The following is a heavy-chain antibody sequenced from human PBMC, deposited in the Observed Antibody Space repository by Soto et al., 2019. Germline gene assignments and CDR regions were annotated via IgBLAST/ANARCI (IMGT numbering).Heavy chain of an antibody. D-gene: IGHD2-15*01. CDR3: AAAPRY. CDR1: GGPITGYY. CDR2: IYYTGST. J-gene: IGHJ4*02. V-gene: IGHV4-59*01. Sequence: QVQLQESGPGLVKPSETLSLTCTVSGGPITGYYWSWIRQPPGKGLEWIGYIYYTGSTDHNPSLKSRVTISLDTSRNQVSLQLTSVTAADTAVYYCAAAPRYWGQGTRVTVSS.